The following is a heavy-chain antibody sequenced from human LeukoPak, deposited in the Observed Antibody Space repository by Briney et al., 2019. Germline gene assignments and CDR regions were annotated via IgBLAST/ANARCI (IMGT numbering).Heavy chain of an antibody. V-gene: IGHV3-74*03. CDR1: GFTFNSTW. Sequence: GGSLRLSCAASGFTFNSTWMHWVRQPPGKGLVWVARITSDGSSTTYAESVKGRFTISRDNAKNTLYLQMNSLRAEDTAVYYCARDWYHAIDYWGQGTLVTVSS. D-gene: IGHD2-2*01. CDR3: ARDWYHAIDY. CDR2: ITSDGSST. J-gene: IGHJ4*02.